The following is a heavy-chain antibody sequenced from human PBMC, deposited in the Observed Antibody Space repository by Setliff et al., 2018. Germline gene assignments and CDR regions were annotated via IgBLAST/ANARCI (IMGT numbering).Heavy chain of an antibody. V-gene: IGHV4-61*09. CDR2: IYTRGST. CDR1: GGSIDEANCY. J-gene: IGHJ4*02. CDR3: LRIRLVPHLHS. D-gene: IGHD2-15*01. Sequence: LSLTCTVSGGSIDEANCYWSWVRQPAGKGLEWIGQIYTRGSTDYNTSLRSRDSISVDTSKNHFSLRLSSVAATDTAVYYCLRIRLVPHLHSWGQGTLVTVSS.